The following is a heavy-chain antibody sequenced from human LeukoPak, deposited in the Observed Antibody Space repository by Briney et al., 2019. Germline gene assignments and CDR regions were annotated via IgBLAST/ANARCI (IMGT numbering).Heavy chain of an antibody. J-gene: IGHJ4*02. CDR1: GASIRSYY. V-gene: IGHV4-59*01. Sequence: SETLSLTCTVSGASIRSYYWNWLRQPPGKGLEWIGYINYSGSTNCNPSLKSRATISMDTSKHHFSLKLSSVTAADTAVYYCARDTRSYDSSGYYFFDFWGQGTLVTVSS. CDR3: ARDTRSYDSSGYYFFDF. D-gene: IGHD3-22*01. CDR2: INYSGST.